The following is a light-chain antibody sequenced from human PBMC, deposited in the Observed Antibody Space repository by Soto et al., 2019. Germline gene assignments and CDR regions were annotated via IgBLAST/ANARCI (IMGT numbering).Light chain of an antibody. J-gene: IGKJ3*01. CDR1: QSVSSY. CDR2: DAS. Sequence: EIVLTQSPVTLSLSPGERATLSCRASQSVSSYLAWYQQKPGQAPRLLIYDASNRATGIPARFSGSGSGTDFTLTISSLEPEGFAVYYCQQRSNWPLVFGPGTKVDIK. CDR3: QQRSNWPLV. V-gene: IGKV3-11*01.